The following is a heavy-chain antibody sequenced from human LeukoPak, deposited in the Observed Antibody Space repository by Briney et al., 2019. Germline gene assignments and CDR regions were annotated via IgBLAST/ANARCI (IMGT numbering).Heavy chain of an antibody. CDR2: IYYSGST. V-gene: IGHV4-39*07. CDR1: GGSISSSSYY. CDR3: ARVSVVVVVAATGTDAFDI. Sequence: SETLSLTCTVSGGSISSSSYYWGWIRQPPGKGLEWIGSIYYSGSTYYNPSLESRVTISVDTSKNQFSLKLSSVTAADTAVYYCARVSVVVVVAATGTDAFDIWGQGTMVTVSS. D-gene: IGHD2-15*01. J-gene: IGHJ3*02.